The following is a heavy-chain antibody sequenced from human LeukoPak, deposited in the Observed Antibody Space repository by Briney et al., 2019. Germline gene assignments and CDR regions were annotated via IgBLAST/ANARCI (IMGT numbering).Heavy chain of an antibody. J-gene: IGHJ4*02. CDR3: ARGVFVGDGYNLFYFDY. CDR2: INHSGST. CDR1: GGSFSGYY. V-gene: IGHV4-34*01. D-gene: IGHD5-24*01. Sequence: PWETLSLTCAVYGGSFSGYYSSWIRQPPGKGLEWIGEINHSGSTNYNPSLKSRVTISVDTSKNQFSLKLSSVTAADTAVYYCARGVFVGDGYNLFYFDYWGQGTLVTVSS.